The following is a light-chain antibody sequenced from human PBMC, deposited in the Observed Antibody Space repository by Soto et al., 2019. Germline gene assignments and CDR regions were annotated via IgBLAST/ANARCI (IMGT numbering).Light chain of an antibody. V-gene: IGKV1-5*03. Sequence: DSPMSLSPSTLSGSVGDRDTIPCRASQTISSWLAWYQQKPGKAPKLLIYKASTLKSGVPSRFSGSGSGTEFTLSISSLQPDDFATYYCQPYNSYSPRTFGQGTKVDIK. CDR2: KAS. CDR3: QPYNSYSPRT. CDR1: QTISSW. J-gene: IGKJ1*01.